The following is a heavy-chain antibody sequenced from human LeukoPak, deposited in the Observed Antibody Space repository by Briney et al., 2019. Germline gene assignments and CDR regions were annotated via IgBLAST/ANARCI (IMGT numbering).Heavy chain of an antibody. CDR1: GGSISSYY. CDR2: IYTSGST. Sequence: SETLSLTCTVSGGSISSYYWSWIRQPAGKGLEWIGRIYTSGSTNYNPSLKSRVTMSVDTSKNQFSLKLSSVTAADTAVYYCARDLRAAAGTYCYYYGMDVWGQGTTVTVSS. D-gene: IGHD6-13*01. V-gene: IGHV4-4*07. CDR3: ARDLRAAAGTYCYYYGMDV. J-gene: IGHJ6*02.